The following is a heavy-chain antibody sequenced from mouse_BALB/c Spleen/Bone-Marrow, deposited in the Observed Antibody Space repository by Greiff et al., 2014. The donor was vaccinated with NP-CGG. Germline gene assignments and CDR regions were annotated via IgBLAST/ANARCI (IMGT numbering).Heavy chain of an antibody. CDR2: INSGSGGT. D-gene: IGHD2-4*01. CDR1: GYAFTSYL. CDR3: ARAITDAMDY. J-gene: IGHJ4*01. V-gene: IGHV1-54*01. Sequence: QVQLQQSGAELVRPGTSVKVSCKGSGYAFTSYLIEWVKQRPGRGLEWIGVINSGSGGTKYNEKFKGKATLTADKSSSTAYMQLSSLTSDDSAVYFCARAITDAMDYWGQGTSVTVSS.